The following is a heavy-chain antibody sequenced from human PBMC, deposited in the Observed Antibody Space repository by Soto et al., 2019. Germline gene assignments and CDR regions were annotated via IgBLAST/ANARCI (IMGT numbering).Heavy chain of an antibody. Sequence: PWGSLRISCASSDFTFSIYAMSWVRQAPGKGLEWVSSISGSGGSTHYADSVKGRFTISRDNSKNTLLLQMNSLRAEDTAVYYCATFEYYTPYWGQGTLVTVSS. CDR2: ISGSGGST. CDR3: ATFEYYTPY. V-gene: IGHV3-23*01. CDR1: DFTFSIYA. J-gene: IGHJ4*02. D-gene: IGHD3-10*01.